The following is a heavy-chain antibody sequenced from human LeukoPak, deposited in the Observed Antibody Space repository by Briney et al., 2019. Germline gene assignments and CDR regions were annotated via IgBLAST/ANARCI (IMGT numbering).Heavy chain of an antibody. D-gene: IGHD3-10*01. CDR1: GGSISSSSYY. CDR2: IYYSGST. J-gene: IGHJ4*02. V-gene: IGHV4-39*07. Sequence: AETLSLTCTVSGGSISSSSYYWGWIRQPPGKGLEWIGSIYYSGSTYYNPSLKSRVTISVDTSKNQFSLKLSSVTAADTAVYYCAIPPHYFGSGSSSDWGQGTLDTVSS. CDR3: AIPPHYFGSGSSSD.